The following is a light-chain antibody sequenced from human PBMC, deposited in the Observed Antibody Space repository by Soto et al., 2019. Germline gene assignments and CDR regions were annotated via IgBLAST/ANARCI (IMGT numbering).Light chain of an antibody. Sequence: QSALTQPPSVSGSPGQSVTISCSGTSGDVGGYNYVSWYQQHPGTAPKLVIYEVSERPSAVPHRFSGSKSGNTASLTVSGLQADDEADYYCSSYAGNNIVVFGGGTKVTVL. CDR3: SSYAGNNIVV. CDR1: SGDVGGYNY. CDR2: EVS. V-gene: IGLV2-8*01. J-gene: IGLJ2*01.